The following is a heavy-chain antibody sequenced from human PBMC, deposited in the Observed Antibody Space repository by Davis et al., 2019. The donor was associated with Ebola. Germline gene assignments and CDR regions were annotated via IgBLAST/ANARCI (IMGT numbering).Heavy chain of an antibody. D-gene: IGHD4-17*01. V-gene: IGHV4-39*01. J-gene: IGHJ2*01. CDR2: VSYRGSA. CDR1: GGSISSTSYY. CDR3: ARQPMVTTYWYLNL. Sequence: MPSETLSLTCPTSGGSISSTSYYWGWTRHPPGTGPEWIGSVSYRGSAYFNPSLKSRVTISVDTSENQFSLRLTSVTASDTAVYYCARQPMVTTYWYLNLWGRGTLITVSS.